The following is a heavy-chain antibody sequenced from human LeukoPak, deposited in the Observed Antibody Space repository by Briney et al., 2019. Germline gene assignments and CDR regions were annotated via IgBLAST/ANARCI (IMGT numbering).Heavy chain of an antibody. CDR1: GYSFTTYW. J-gene: IGHJ4*02. CDR3: ARRYYRSGYSDY. CDR2: IYPGGSDI. Sequence: GESLKISCQGSGYSFTTYWIAWVRQMPGKGLEWMGIIYPGGSDIRYSPSFQGQVTISADKSTSTAFGQWSSLKASDTAMYYCARRYYRSGYSDYWGQGTLVTVSS. V-gene: IGHV5-51*01. D-gene: IGHD3-22*01.